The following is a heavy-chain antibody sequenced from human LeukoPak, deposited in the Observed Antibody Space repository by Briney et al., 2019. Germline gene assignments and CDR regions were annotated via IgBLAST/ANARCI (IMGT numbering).Heavy chain of an antibody. CDR1: GYTFTSYD. J-gene: IGHJ5*02. D-gene: IGHD1-26*01. CDR3: ARDKSGSYVIDWFDP. Sequence: AASVKVSCKASGYTFTSYDINWVRQATGQGLEWMGWMNPNSGNTGYAQKFQGRVTITADKSTSTAYMELSSLRSEDTAVYYCARDKSGSYVIDWFDPWGQGTLVTVSS. V-gene: IGHV1-8*01. CDR2: MNPNSGNT.